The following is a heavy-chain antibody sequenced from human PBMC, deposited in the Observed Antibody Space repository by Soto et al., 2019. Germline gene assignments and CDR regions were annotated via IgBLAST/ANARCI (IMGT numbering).Heavy chain of an antibody. D-gene: IGHD6-13*01. Sequence: SETLSLTCTVSGGSISSGGYYWSWIRQHPGKGLEWIGYIYYSGSTYYNPSLESRVTISVDTSKNQFSLKLSSVTAADTAVYYCASQWAASSSWYFDYWGQGTLVTVSS. CDR2: IYYSGST. CDR1: GGSISSGGYY. V-gene: IGHV4-31*03. J-gene: IGHJ4*02. CDR3: ASQWAASSSWYFDY.